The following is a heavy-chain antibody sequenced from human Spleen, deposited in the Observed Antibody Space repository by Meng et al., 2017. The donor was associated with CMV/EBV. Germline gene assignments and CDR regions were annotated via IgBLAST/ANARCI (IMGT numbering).Heavy chain of an antibody. D-gene: IGHD3-10*01. CDR1: GGTFNNYA. V-gene: IGHV1-69*13. Sequence: SVQVSCKASGGTFNNYAFSWVRQAPGQGLEWMGGIIPIFGTTNYAQKFQGRVTIIADESTRTAYMELRSLRSDDTAVYYCARVISMVRESLVNVAAYYGMDVWGQGTAVTVSS. CDR2: IIPIFGTT. J-gene: IGHJ6*02. CDR3: ARVISMVRESLVNVAAYYGMDV.